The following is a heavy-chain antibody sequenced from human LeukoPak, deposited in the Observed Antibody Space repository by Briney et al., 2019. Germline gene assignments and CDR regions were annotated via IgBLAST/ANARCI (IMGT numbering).Heavy chain of an antibody. CDR1: GDSVSSNSAA. D-gene: IGHD1/OR15-1a*01. J-gene: IGHJ4*02. V-gene: IGHV6-1*01. CDR2: TYYRSKVYN. Sequence: SQTLSLTCAISGDSVSSNSAAWNWIRQSPSTGLEWLGKTYYRSKVYNDYAVSEKSRITINPDTSKNQFSLQLNSVTPEDTAVYYCARGDMRGRTHFDYWGQGTLVTVPS. CDR3: ARGDMRGRTHFDY.